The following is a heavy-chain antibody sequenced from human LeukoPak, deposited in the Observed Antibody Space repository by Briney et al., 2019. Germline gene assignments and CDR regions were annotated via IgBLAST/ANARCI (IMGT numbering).Heavy chain of an antibody. Sequence: GGSLRLSCAASGFTVSSNYMSWVRQAPGKGLEWVSVIYSGGSTYYADSVKGRFTISRDNSKNTLYLQMNSLRAEDTAVYYCARDYYDSSGYYYNYWGQGTLVTVSS. D-gene: IGHD3-22*01. CDR3: ARDYYDSSGYYYNY. V-gene: IGHV3-53*01. CDR2: IYSGGST. CDR1: GFTVSSNY. J-gene: IGHJ4*02.